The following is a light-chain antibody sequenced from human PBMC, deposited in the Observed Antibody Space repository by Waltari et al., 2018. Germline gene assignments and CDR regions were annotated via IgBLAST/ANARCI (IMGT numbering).Light chain of an antibody. V-gene: IGLV6-57*02. CDR1: SGSIADNY. CDR3: QSFDNNNDIV. J-gene: IGLJ2*01. Sequence: NFMLTQPHSVSESPGRTVTISCTGTSGSIADNYVQWYQLRPGSGHTTVIYEDNQRLSGVPDRFSGSIDRSSNSASLIISGLKTEDEADYYCQSFDNNNDIVFGGGTKLTVL. CDR2: EDN.